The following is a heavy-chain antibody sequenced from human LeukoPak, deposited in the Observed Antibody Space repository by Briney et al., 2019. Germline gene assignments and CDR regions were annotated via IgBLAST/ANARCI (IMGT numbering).Heavy chain of an antibody. Sequence: SETLSLTCTVSGASVSSTTYYWVWIRQPPGRGLDWIGSIYYSGSTYYNPSLKSRVTISVATSRNQFSLKLSSVTAADTAVYYCARTRPYSSSSAFDYWGQGTLVTVSS. CDR3: ARTRPYSSSSAFDY. J-gene: IGHJ4*02. D-gene: IGHD6-13*01. V-gene: IGHV4-39*07. CDR2: IYYSGST. CDR1: GASVSSTTYY.